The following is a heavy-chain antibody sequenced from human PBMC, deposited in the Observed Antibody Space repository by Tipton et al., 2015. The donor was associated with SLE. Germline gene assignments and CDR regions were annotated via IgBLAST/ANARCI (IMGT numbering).Heavy chain of an antibody. V-gene: IGHV4-61*02. CDR3: ARGDTGDDYFDN. J-gene: IGHJ4*02. CDR2: TYISGST. Sequence: TLSLTCTVSDDSISSGSYYWSWIRQPAGKGLEYIGRTYISGSTNYNPSLKSRVTISVDTSKNQLSLKLSSVTAADTAVYYCARGDTGDDYFDNWGQGTLVTVSS. CDR1: DDSISSGSYY. D-gene: IGHD7-27*01.